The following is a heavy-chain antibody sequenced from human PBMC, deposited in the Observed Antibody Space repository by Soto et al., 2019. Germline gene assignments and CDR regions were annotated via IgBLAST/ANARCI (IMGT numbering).Heavy chain of an antibody. CDR2: ISGSGGST. CDR1: GFNFSSYA. Sequence: EVQLLESGGGLVQPGGSLRRSCAASGFNFSSYAMSWVRQAPGKGLEWVSAISGSGGSTYYADSVKGRFTISRDNSKNTLYLQMNSLRAEDTAVYYCAKPDIVVVVAQDWGQGTLVTVSS. V-gene: IGHV3-23*01. CDR3: AKPDIVVVVAQD. D-gene: IGHD2-15*01. J-gene: IGHJ4*02.